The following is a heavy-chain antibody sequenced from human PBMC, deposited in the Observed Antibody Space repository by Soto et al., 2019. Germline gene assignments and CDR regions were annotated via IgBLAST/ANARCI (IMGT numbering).Heavy chain of an antibody. J-gene: IGHJ4*02. V-gene: IGHV3-23*01. CDR1: GFTFSSYA. Sequence: GGSLRLSCAASGFTFSSYAMSWVRQAPGKGLEWVSAISGSGGSTYYADSVKGRFTISRDNSKNTLYLQMNSLRAEDTAVYYCAKAMVVVPAAMLQVGFDYWGQGTLVNVSS. CDR2: ISGSGGST. CDR3: AKAMVVVPAAMLQVGFDY. D-gene: IGHD2-2*01.